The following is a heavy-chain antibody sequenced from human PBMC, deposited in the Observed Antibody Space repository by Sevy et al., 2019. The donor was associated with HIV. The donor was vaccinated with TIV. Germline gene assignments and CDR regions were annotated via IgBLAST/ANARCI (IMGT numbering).Heavy chain of an antibody. CDR3: AKPRIAAVPGSGDFDY. V-gene: IGHV3-23*01. Sequence: GGSLRLSCAASRFTFSNYAMCWVRRAPGKGLEWVSFLSASTISTYYADSVKGRFTISRDNSKNTLFLQMNRLRAEDTAVYYCAKPRIAAVPGSGDFDYWDQGTLVTVSS. J-gene: IGHJ4*02. CDR1: RFTFSNYA. CDR2: LSASTIST. D-gene: IGHD6-19*01.